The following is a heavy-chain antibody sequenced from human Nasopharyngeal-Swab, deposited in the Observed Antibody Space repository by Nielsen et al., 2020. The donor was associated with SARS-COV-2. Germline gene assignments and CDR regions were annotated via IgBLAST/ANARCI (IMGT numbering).Heavy chain of an antibody. Sequence: ASVKVSCKASGYTFTVSYMHWVRHAPGQGLEWMGRINPNSGGTNYAQKFQGRVTMTRDTSISTAYMELSRLRSDDTAVYYCARSTIAVAGPIVYWGQGTLVTVSS. D-gene: IGHD6-19*01. V-gene: IGHV1-2*06. CDR1: GYTFTVSY. J-gene: IGHJ4*02. CDR2: INPNSGGT. CDR3: ARSTIAVAGPIVY.